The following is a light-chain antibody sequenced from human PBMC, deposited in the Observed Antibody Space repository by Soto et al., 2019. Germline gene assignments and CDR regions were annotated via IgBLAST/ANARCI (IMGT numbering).Light chain of an antibody. Sequence: EVVLTQSTDTLSLSPGEGATLSCRASQSSFDTYLAWFQQKPGQAPRLLIYAASTRATGIPDRFSGSRSGTDFTLTINRLEPEDAAVYYCHQYGNSPWTLGQGTKVEI. CDR1: QSSFDTY. CDR2: AAS. V-gene: IGKV3-20*01. CDR3: HQYGNSPWT. J-gene: IGKJ1*01.